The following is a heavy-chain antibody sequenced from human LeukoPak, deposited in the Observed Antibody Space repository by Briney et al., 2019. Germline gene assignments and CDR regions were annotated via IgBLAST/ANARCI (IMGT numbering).Heavy chain of an antibody. CDR3: ARGFYDSSGYDDLDAFDI. Sequence: ASVKVSCKASGGTFSSYAISWVRQAPGQGLEWMGWISAYNGNTNYAQKLQGRVTMTTDTSTSTAYMELRSLRSDDTAVYYCARGFYDSSGYDDLDAFDIWGQGTMVTVSS. V-gene: IGHV1-18*01. CDR2: ISAYNGNT. J-gene: IGHJ3*02. D-gene: IGHD3-22*01. CDR1: GGTFSSYA.